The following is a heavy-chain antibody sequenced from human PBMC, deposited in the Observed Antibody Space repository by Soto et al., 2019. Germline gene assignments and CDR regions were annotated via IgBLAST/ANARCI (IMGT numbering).Heavy chain of an antibody. D-gene: IGHD3-10*01. V-gene: IGHV3-30*18. CDR1: GFIFSNYS. J-gene: IGHJ6*02. CDR3: AKDIALVRGVILDMDV. CDR2: TSYDGDKE. Sequence: QVQLVESGGGVVQPGRSLRLSCAASGFIFSNYSMHWVRQAPGKGLEWVAVTSYDGDKEYYADSVKGRFTISRDNSKNTLYLQMRSLRVEDTAVYYCAKDIALVRGVILDMDVWGQGTTVTV.